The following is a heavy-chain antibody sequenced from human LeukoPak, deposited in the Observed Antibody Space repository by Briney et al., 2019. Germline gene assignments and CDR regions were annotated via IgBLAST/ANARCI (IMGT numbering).Heavy chain of an antibody. D-gene: IGHD2-2*01. CDR1: GGSISSTDSY. J-gene: IGHJ6*03. CDR3: ARASHYYMDV. Sequence: PSETLSLTCTASGGSISSTDSYWSWIRQPPGKGLEWIGSIHYSGNTYYNSSLKSRVTISVDTSKNQFSLSLTSVTAADTAVDYCARASHYYMDVWGQGTTFSVSS. CDR2: IHYSGNT. V-gene: IGHV4-39*07.